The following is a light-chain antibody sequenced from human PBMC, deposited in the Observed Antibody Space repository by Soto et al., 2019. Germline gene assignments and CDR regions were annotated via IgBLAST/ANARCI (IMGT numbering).Light chain of an antibody. Sequence: QSVLTQPPSASGTPGQRVTISCSGSSSNIGSNYVYWYQQLPGTAPKLLIYRNNQRPSGVPDRFSGSKSGTSASLAISGLRSADETDYYCATWDDSLSGHVVFRRGTKLTVL. CDR1: SSNIGSNY. CDR3: ATWDDSLSGHVV. CDR2: RNN. J-gene: IGLJ2*01. V-gene: IGLV1-47*01.